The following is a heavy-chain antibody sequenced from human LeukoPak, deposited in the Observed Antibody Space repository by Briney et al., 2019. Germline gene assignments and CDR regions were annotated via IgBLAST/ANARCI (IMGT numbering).Heavy chain of an antibody. V-gene: IGHV4-34*01. Sequence: SETLSLTCAVYGGSFSPYYWSWIRQPPRKGLEWIGEINHSGSTNYNPSLKSRVTISVDTSKNQFSLKLSSVTAADTAVYYCARGRDYYYDSSGPFDYWGQGTLVTVSS. D-gene: IGHD3-22*01. J-gene: IGHJ4*02. CDR2: INHSGST. CDR3: ARGRDYYYDSSGPFDY. CDR1: GGSFSPYY.